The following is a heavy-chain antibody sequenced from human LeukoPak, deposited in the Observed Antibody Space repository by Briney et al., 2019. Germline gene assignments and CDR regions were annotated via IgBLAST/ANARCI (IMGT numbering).Heavy chain of an antibody. CDR2: INPNSGGT. Sequence: ASVKVSCKASGYTFTGYYMHWVRQAPGQGLEWMGWINPNSGGTNYAQKFQGRVTMTRDTSISTAYMELSRLRSDDTAVYYCARVRPGYYDSSGYSGFDYWGQGILVTVSS. CDR1: GYTFTGYY. D-gene: IGHD3-22*01. V-gene: IGHV1-2*02. CDR3: ARVRPGYYDSSGYSGFDY. J-gene: IGHJ4*02.